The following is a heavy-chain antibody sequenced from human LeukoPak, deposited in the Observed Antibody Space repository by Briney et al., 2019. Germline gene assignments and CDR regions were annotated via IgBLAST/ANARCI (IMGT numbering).Heavy chain of an antibody. CDR2: ISSDGGSP. CDR1: GFTFSSYA. J-gene: IGHJ4*02. D-gene: IGHD2-15*01. CDR3: AREYCSGGRCQYYFDY. V-gene: IGHV3-64*01. Sequence: PGGSLRLSCAASGFTFSSYAMHWVRQAPGKGLKYGSGISSDGGSPFHVNSVKGRFTISRDNSKDTLYLQMGSLRAEDMAVYYCAREYCSGGRCQYYFDYWGQGTLVTVSS.